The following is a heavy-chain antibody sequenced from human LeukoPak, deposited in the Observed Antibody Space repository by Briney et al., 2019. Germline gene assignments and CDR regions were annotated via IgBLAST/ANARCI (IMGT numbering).Heavy chain of an antibody. V-gene: IGHV3-23*01. CDR1: GFTFSSYA. CDR3: AKEHLAYSSSWFDY. CDR2: ISGSGGST. Sequence: LPGGSLRLSCAASGFTFSSYAMSWVRQAPGKGPEWVSAISGSGGSTYYADSVRGRFTISRDNSKNTLYLQMNSLRAEDTAVYYCAKEHLAYSSSWFDYWGRGTLVTVSS. J-gene: IGHJ4*02. D-gene: IGHD6-13*01.